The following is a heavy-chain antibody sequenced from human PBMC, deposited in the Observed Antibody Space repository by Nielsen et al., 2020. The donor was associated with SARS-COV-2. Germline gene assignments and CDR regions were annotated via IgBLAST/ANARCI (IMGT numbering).Heavy chain of an antibody. CDR2: ISSSSSYT. V-gene: IGHV3-11*05. CDR3: AREHPRGYSYGADY. D-gene: IGHD5-18*01. CDR1: GFTFSDYY. J-gene: IGHJ4*02. Sequence: GESLKISCAASGFTFSDYYMSWIRQAPGKGLEWVSYISSSSSYTNYADSVKGRFTISRDNAKNSLYLQMNSLRAEDTAVYYCAREHPRGYSYGADYWGQGTLVTVSS.